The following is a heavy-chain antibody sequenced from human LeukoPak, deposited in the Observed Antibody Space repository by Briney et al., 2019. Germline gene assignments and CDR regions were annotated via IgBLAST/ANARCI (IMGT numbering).Heavy chain of an antibody. CDR2: ISAYNGNT. Sequence: ASVKVSCKASGYTFTSYGISWVRQAPGQGLEWMGWISAYNGNTNYAQKLQGRVTMTTDTSTSTAYMELRSLRSDDTAIYYCAKGRGGYAIAEYFHHWGQGTLVTVSS. CDR3: AKGRGGYAIAEYFHH. V-gene: IGHV1-18*01. D-gene: IGHD3-16*01. CDR1: GYTFTSYG. J-gene: IGHJ1*01.